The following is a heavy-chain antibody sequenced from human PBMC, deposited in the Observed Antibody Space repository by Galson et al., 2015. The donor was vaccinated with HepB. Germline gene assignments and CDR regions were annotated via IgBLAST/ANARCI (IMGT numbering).Heavy chain of an antibody. Sequence: SVKVSCKASGYTFTSYDINWVRQATGQGLEWMGWMNPNSGNTGYAQKFQGRVTMTRNTSISTAYMELSSQRSEDTAVYYCARDGSGSYNWFDPWGQGTLVTVSS. CDR2: MNPNSGNT. CDR3: ARDGSGSYNWFDP. CDR1: GYTFTSYD. V-gene: IGHV1-8*01. J-gene: IGHJ5*02. D-gene: IGHD1-26*01.